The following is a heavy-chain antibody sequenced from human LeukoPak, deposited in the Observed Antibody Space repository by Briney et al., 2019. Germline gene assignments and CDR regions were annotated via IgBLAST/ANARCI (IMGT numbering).Heavy chain of an antibody. V-gene: IGHV3-30*18. CDR3: AKDQKGSYYGYYYGMDV. CDR1: GFTFSSYG. J-gene: IGHJ6*02. Sequence: GGSLRLSCGASGFTFSSYGMHWVRQAPGKGLEWVAVISYDGSNKYYADSVKGRFTISRDNSKNTLYLQMNSLRAEDTAVYYCAKDQKGSYYGYYYGMDVWGQGTTVTVSS. D-gene: IGHD3-10*01. CDR2: ISYDGSNK.